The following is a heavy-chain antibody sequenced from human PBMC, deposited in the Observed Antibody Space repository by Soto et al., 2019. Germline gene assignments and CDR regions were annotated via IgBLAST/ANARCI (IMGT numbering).Heavy chain of an antibody. CDR1: GGSVSSSSYY. V-gene: IGHV4-39*07. CDR3: ARGRGIFGVVIRYYLDY. CDR2: IYHSGIT. D-gene: IGHD3-3*01. Sequence: SETLSLTCTVSGGSVSSSSYYWGWVRQPPGKGLEWIGSIYHSGITYYNPSLKSRVTISVDTSKNQFSLKLSSVTAADTAVYYCARGRGIFGVVIRYYLDYWGQGTLVTVSS. J-gene: IGHJ4*02.